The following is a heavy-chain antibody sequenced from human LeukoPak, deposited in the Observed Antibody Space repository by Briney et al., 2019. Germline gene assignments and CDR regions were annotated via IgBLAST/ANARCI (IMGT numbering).Heavy chain of an antibody. CDR2: IYYSGST. CDR1: GDSISAYY. D-gene: IGHD7-27*01. Sequence: SETLSLTCNVSGDSISAYYWNWIRQSPGKGLEWIGYIYYSGSTKYNPSLKSRVTMSVDPSKNQFSLKLSSVTAADTAVYYCARAPWGPFDFWGQGTLVTVSS. CDR3: ARAPWGPFDF. J-gene: IGHJ4*02. V-gene: IGHV4-59*12.